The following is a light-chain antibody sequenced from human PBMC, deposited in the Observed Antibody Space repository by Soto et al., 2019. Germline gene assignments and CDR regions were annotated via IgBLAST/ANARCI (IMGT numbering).Light chain of an antibody. CDR3: AAWDDSLNGYV. Sequence: QSVLPQPPSASGTPGQRVTISCSGSSSNIGSNTVNWYQQLPGTAPKLLIYSNNQRPSGVPDRFSGSKSGTSASLAISGLQSEDEADYYCAAWDDSLNGYVFGTGTKATVL. CDR2: SNN. J-gene: IGLJ1*01. V-gene: IGLV1-44*01. CDR1: SSNIGSNT.